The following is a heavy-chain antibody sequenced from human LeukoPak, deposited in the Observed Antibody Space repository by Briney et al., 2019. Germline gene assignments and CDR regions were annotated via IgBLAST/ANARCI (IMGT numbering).Heavy chain of an antibody. CDR2: INPNSGGT. V-gene: IGHV1-2*02. D-gene: IGHD3-16*01. CDR3: TRAPRGDSYGYFDY. Sequence: ASVKVSCKASGYTFTGYYMHWVRQAPGQGLEWMGWINPNSGGTNYAQKFQGRVTMTRDTSISTAYMDLRSLRSDDTAVYYCTRAPRGDSYGYFDYWGQGTLVTVSS. CDR1: GYTFTGYY. J-gene: IGHJ4*02.